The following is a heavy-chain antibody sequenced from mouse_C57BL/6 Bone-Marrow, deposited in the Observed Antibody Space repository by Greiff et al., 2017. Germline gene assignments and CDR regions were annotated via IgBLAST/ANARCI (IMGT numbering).Heavy chain of an antibody. D-gene: IGHD2-12*01. CDR3: TTGRRAWFAY. CDR1: GFNIKDDY. V-gene: IGHV14-4*01. Sequence: VQLQQSGAELVRPGASVKLSCTASGFNIKDDYMHWVQQRPEQGLEWIGGIDPENGDPEYASKFQGTATITADPSSNTAYLQLSSLTSEDTAVYDCTTGRRAWFAYWGQGTLVTVSA. J-gene: IGHJ3*01. CDR2: IDPENGDP.